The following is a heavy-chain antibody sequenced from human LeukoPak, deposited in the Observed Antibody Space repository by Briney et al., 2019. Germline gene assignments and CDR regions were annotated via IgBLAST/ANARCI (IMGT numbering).Heavy chain of an antibody. CDR1: GGSLTSSSYY. D-gene: IGHD4-11*01. V-gene: IGHV4-39*01. J-gene: IGHJ4*02. CDR3: ARHGGTRITLVEVYYFDY. Sequence: SETLSLTCSVSGGSLTSSSYYWGWIRQSPEKGLEWLGSIYYTGGTYYSPSLKSRVTISVDTSKNQFSLKLSSVTAADTAVYYCARHGGTRITLVEVYYFDYWGQGTLVTVSS. CDR2: IYYTGGT.